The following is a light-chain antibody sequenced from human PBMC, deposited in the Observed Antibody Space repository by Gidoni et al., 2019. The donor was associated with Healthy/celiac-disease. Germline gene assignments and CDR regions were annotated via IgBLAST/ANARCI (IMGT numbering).Light chain of an antibody. CDR2: AAS. CDR1: QSISSY. J-gene: IGKJ1*01. Sequence: DVQMTQSPSSLSASVADRVTITCRASQSISSYLNWSQQKPGKAPKLLIYAASSLQSGVPSRFSGIGSGTHFTLTISSLQPEDFATYYFQQSDSTPLTFXQXTKVXIK. V-gene: IGKV1-39*01. CDR3: QQSDSTPLT.